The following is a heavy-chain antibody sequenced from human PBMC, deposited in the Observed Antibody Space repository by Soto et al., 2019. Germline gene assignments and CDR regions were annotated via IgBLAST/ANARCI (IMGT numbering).Heavy chain of an antibody. CDR3: ASGGHDILTGWTGGMDV. Sequence: QVQLQESGPGLVKPSETLSLTCTVSGGSISSYYWSWIRQPPGKGLEWIGYIYYSGSTNYNPSLKSRVTISVDTSKNQFSLKLSSVTAVDTAGYYCASGGHDILTGWTGGMDVWGQGTTVTVSS. D-gene: IGHD3-9*01. J-gene: IGHJ6*02. CDR2: IYYSGST. CDR1: GGSISSYY. V-gene: IGHV4-59*01.